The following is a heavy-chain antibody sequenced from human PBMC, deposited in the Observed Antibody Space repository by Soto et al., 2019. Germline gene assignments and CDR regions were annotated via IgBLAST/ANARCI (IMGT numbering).Heavy chain of an antibody. D-gene: IGHD2-8*02. CDR3: ASTSSGLYYYYMDV. V-gene: IGHV3-66*01. CDR1: GFTVSSNY. J-gene: IGHJ6*03. Sequence: EVQLVESGGGLVQPGGSLRLSCATSGFTVSSNYMSWVRQAPGKGLEWVSIIYKGANTYYADSVKGRFTISRDNSKNTLYLQMNSLSAEDTAVYYCASTSSGLYYYYMDVWGKGTTVIVSS. CDR2: IYKGANT.